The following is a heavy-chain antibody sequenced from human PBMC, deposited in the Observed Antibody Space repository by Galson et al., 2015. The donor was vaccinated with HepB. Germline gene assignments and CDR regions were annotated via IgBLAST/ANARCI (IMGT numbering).Heavy chain of an antibody. CDR3: AKDDPLLSFYAY. V-gene: IGHV3-23*01. J-gene: IGHJ4*02. D-gene: IGHD2/OR15-2a*01. CDR2: VNGNGILT. CDR1: GFTFTSSG. Sequence: SLRLSCAASGFTFTSSGMSWVRQAPGKGRGWVAPVNGNGILTYHADSVRGRFPVSKDISKNTVYLQMNSLRGEDTALYYCAKDDPLLSFYAYWGQGALVTVSS.